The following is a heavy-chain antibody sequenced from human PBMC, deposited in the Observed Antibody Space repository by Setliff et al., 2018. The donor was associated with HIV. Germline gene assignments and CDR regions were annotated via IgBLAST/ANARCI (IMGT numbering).Heavy chain of an antibody. J-gene: IGHJ5*02. V-gene: IGHV1-46*01. D-gene: IGHD1-7*01. CDR2: INPGGGAT. Sequence: ASVKVSCKATGGTFSNYAISWVRQAPGQGLEWMGVINPGGGATTYEKKFQGRFTMTRDTSTSTVYMELNNLRFDDTAVCYCVRDNWNLGSVHNWFDPWGQGTVVTVSS. CDR1: GGTFSNYA. CDR3: VRDNWNLGSVHNWFDP.